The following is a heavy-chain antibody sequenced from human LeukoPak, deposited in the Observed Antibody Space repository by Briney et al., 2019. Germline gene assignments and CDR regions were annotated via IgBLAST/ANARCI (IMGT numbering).Heavy chain of an antibody. J-gene: IGHJ1*01. D-gene: IGHD6-6*01. Sequence: PVTLSLTCTVSGGSISSSSYYWGWIRQPPGKGLEWIGSIYYSGSTYYNPSLKSRVTISVDTSKNQLSLKLSSVTAADTAVYYCARDRQPECFQHWGQGTLVTVSS. CDR3: ARDRQPECFQH. CDR1: GGSISSSSYY. CDR2: IYYSGST. V-gene: IGHV4-39*07.